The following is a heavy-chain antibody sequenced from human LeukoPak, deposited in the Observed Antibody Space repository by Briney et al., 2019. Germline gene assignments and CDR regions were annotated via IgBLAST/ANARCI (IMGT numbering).Heavy chain of an antibody. V-gene: IGHV3-23*01. CDR3: AKDYYDILTGYYGGDY. CDR1: GFTFSSYA. CDR2: ISGSGGST. J-gene: IGHJ4*02. D-gene: IGHD3-9*01. Sequence: GGSLRLSCAASGFTFSSYAMSWVRQAPGKGLEWVSAISGSGGSTYHADSVKGRFTISRDNSKNTLYLQMNSLRAEDTAVYYCAKDYYDILTGYYGGDYWGQGTLVTVSS.